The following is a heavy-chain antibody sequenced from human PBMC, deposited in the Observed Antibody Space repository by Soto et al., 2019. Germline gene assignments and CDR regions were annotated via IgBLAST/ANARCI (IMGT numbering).Heavy chain of an antibody. CDR3: ARAPGYNSGWYFNFDY. D-gene: IGHD6-19*01. CDR1: GGSISSYY. CDR2: IYYSGST. V-gene: IGHV4-59*01. J-gene: IGHJ4*02. Sequence: PSETLSLTCTVSGGSISSYYWSWIRQPPGKGLEWIGYIYYSGSTNYNPSLKSRVTISVDTSKNQFSLKLSSVTAADTAVYYCARAPGYNSGWYFNFDYWGQGALVTVSS.